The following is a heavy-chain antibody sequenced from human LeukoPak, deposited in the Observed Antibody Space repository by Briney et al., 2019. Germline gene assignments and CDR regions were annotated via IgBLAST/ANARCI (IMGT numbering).Heavy chain of an antibody. V-gene: IGHV3-48*01. Sequence: GGSLRLSCAASGFTFSSYSMNWVRQAPGKGLERVSYISSSSSTIYYADSVKGRFTISRDNANNSLYLQMNSLRAEDTAVYYCARVSFGELLYAVDYWGQGTLVTVSS. CDR3: ARVSFGELLYAVDY. CDR2: ISSSSSTI. CDR1: GFTFSSYS. J-gene: IGHJ4*02. D-gene: IGHD3-10*01.